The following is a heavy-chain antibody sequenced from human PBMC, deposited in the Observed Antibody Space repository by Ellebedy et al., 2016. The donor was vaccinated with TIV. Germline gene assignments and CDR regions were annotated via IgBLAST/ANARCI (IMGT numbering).Heavy chain of an antibody. CDR1: GGSISSYY. V-gene: IGHV4-59*08. Sequence: SETLSLTCTVSGGSISSYYWSWIRQLPGKGLEWIGYIYYSGSTNYNPSLKSRVTISVDTSKNQFSLKLSSVTAADTAVYYCASLASSRSWPNFDYWGQGTLVTVSS. D-gene: IGHD6-13*01. J-gene: IGHJ4*02. CDR2: IYYSGST. CDR3: ASLASSRSWPNFDY.